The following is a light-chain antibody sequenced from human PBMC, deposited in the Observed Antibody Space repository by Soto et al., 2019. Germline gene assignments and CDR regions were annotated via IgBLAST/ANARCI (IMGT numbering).Light chain of an antibody. CDR3: QQYDTSPWT. V-gene: IGKV1-5*01. Sequence: DIQMTQSPSALSSSVGDRLTITCRASQSISGWMAWYQQKPRKAPNLLIYGASTLQTGVPSRFTGSGSGTEVTLTISSLQPDDFANYYCQQYDTSPWTFGQGTKVEI. CDR2: GAS. CDR1: QSISGW. J-gene: IGKJ1*01.